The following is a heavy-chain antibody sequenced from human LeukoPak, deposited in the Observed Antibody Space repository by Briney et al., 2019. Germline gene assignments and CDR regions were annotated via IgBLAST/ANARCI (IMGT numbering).Heavy chain of an antibody. Sequence: PSETLSLTCTVSGGSISNYYWNWIRQPPGKGLEWIGYITGSIHYSGSTSYNPSLKSRVTISVDTSKNQFSLKLSSVTAADTAVYYCARDLLDSSGFDIWGQGTMVTVSS. CDR2: ITGSIHYSGST. J-gene: IGHJ3*02. CDR1: GGSISNYY. V-gene: IGHV4-59*01. CDR3: ARDLLDSSGFDI. D-gene: IGHD3-22*01.